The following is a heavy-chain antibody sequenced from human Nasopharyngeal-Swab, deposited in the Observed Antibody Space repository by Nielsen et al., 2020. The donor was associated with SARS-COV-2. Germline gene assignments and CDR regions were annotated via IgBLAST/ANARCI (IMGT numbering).Heavy chain of an antibody. CDR3: AYNTTVGLW. CDR2: ISSRSSYI. D-gene: IGHD1-1*01. Sequence: GESLKISCAASGFTFRRFRMNWDRQVPGKGLEWVSYISSRSSYIQYADSVKGRFTISRDNAKNSLLLQMNSLRAEDTAVYYCAYNTTVGLWWGQGTLVTVSS. J-gene: IGHJ4*02. V-gene: IGHV3-21*01. CDR1: GFTFRRFR.